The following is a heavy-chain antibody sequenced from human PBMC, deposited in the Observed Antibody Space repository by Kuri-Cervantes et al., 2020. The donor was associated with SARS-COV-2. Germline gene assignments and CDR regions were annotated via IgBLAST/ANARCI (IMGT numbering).Heavy chain of an antibody. CDR2: INPDGSYT. J-gene: IGHJ4*02. CDR3: VRDGDHWNFDY. Sequence: GGSLRLSCAASGFTFSGHWIHWVRQAPGKGLVWVSRINPDGSYTNNADSVKGRLTLFRDNAKNMLFLQMNSLRAEDTAVYYCVRDGDHWNFDYWGQGTLVTVSS. V-gene: IGHV3-74*01. D-gene: IGHD1-1*01. CDR1: GFTFSGHW.